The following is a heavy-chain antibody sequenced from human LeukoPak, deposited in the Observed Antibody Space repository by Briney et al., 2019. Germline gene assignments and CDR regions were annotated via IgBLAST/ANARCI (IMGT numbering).Heavy chain of an antibody. CDR3: ARLVRDAFDI. J-gene: IGHJ3*02. V-gene: IGHV1-46*01. Sequence: ASVKVSCKASGYTFTSYYMHWVRQAPGQGLEWRGIINPSGGSTSYAQKFQGRVTMTSDTSTSTVYMELSSLRSEDTAVYYCARLVRDAFDIWGQGTMVTVSS. CDR1: GYTFTSYY. CDR2: INPSGGST.